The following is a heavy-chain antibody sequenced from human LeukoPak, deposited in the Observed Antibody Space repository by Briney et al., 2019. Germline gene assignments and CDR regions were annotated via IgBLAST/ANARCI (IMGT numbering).Heavy chain of an antibody. CDR1: GLTFGSHW. CDR2: ITNDGSST. J-gene: IGHJ5*02. V-gene: IGHV3-74*01. CDR3: ARGSGSYSFNLLGFDP. Sequence: GGSLRLSCAASGLTFGSHWRHWVRQAPGKGWGWVSRITNDGSSTTYADSVKGRFTISRDNAKNSLYLQMNSLRAEDTAVYYCARGSGSYSFNLLGFDPWGQGTLVTVSS. D-gene: IGHD1-26*01.